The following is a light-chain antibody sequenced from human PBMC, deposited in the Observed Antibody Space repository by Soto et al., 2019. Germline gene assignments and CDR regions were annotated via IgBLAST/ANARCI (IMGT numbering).Light chain of an antibody. Sequence: QLVLTQSPSASASLGASVKLTCTLSRGHSSYAIAWHQQQPEKGPRYLMKLTSDGSHSKGDGIPDRFSGSSSGAERYLTISSLQSDDEADYYCQTWGTGILVFGGGTKLTVL. CDR1: RGHSSYA. J-gene: IGLJ2*01. CDR3: QTWGTGILV. CDR2: LTSDGSH. V-gene: IGLV4-69*01.